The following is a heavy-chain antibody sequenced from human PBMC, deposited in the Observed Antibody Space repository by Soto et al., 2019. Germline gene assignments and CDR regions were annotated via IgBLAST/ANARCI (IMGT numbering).Heavy chain of an antibody. V-gene: IGHV4-59*01. CDR2: IYYSGST. D-gene: IGHD5-12*01. CDR3: ARLPGYDLDY. Sequence: PSETLSLTCTVSVGSISSYYWSWIRQPPGKGLEWIGYIYYSGSTNYNPSLKSRVTISVDTSKNQFSLKLSSVTAADTAVYYCARLPGYDLDYWGQGTQVTVSS. CDR1: VGSISSYY. J-gene: IGHJ4*02.